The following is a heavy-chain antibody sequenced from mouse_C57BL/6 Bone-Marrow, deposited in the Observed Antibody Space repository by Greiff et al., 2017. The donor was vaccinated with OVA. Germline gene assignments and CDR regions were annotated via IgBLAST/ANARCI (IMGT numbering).Heavy chain of an antibody. D-gene: IGHD2-4*01. CDR1: GFTFSDFY. CDR3: ASDANYDYLYWYFDV. CDR2: SRNKANDYTT. V-gene: IGHV7-1*01. J-gene: IGHJ1*03. Sequence: EVQGVESGGGLVQSGRSLRLSCATSGFTFSDFYMEWVRQAPGKGLEWIAASRNKANDYTTEYSASVKGRFIVSRDTSQSILYLQMNALRAEDTAIYYCASDANYDYLYWYFDVWGTGTTVTVSS.